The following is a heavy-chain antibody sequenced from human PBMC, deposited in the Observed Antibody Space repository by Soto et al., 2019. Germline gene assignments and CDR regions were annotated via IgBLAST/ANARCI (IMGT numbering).Heavy chain of an antibody. J-gene: IGHJ6*01. D-gene: IGHD3-22*01. CDR3: ARDPFYDSSGPPVDVMYV. CDR2: INAGNGNT. V-gene: IGHV1-3*01. CDR1: GYTFTSYA. Sequence: ASVKLSCKDSGYTFTSYALHWVRQAPGQRLEWMGWINAGNGNTKYSQKFQGRVTITRDTSASTAYMELSSLRSEDTAVYYCARDPFYDSSGPPVDVMYVRGQRSTGTVSS.